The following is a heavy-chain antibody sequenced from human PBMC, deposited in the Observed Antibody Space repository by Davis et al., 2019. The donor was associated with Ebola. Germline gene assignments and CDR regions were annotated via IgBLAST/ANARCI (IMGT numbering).Heavy chain of an antibody. CDR1: GGSISSYY. D-gene: IGHD2-2*02. J-gene: IGHJ6*03. CDR2: IYYSGST. CDR3: ARDRAAIPYYYYYMDV. V-gene: IGHV4-59*01. Sequence: PSETLSLTCTVSGGSISSYYWSWIRQPPGKGLEWIGYIYYSGSTNYNPSLKSRVTISVDTSKNQFSLKLSSVTAADTAVYYCARDRAAIPYYYYYMDVWGKGTTVTVSS.